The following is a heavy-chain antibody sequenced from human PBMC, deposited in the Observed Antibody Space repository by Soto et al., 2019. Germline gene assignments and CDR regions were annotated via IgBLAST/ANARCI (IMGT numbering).Heavy chain of an antibody. CDR1: GFTSSDYF. D-gene: IGHD2-8*02. J-gene: IGHJ4*02. Sequence: GGSLRLSCAASGFTSSDYFMDWVRQAPGKGLEWVGRSRNKANGYTTEYAASVKGRFTITSDDLKNSLHVQMDSVKVAETAVYYCARAWRCRDDFNFDYWGQGTLVTVSS. CDR3: ARAWRCRDDFNFDY. V-gene: IGHV3-72*01. CDR2: SRNKANGYTT.